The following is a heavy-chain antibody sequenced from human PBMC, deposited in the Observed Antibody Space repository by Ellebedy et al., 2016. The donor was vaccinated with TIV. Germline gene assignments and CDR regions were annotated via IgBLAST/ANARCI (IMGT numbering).Heavy chain of an antibody. V-gene: IGHV1-46*04. Sequence: AASVKVSCKASGYTFTSYYMHWMRQAPGQGLEWMGIINPSGGSTSYAQKLQGRVTMTRDTSTSTVYMELSSLRSEDTAVYYCARGGRFGELKNYSYGMDVWGQGTTVTVSS. CDR3: ARGGRFGELKNYSYGMDV. CDR1: GYTFTSYY. CDR2: INPSGGST. J-gene: IGHJ6*02. D-gene: IGHD3-10*01.